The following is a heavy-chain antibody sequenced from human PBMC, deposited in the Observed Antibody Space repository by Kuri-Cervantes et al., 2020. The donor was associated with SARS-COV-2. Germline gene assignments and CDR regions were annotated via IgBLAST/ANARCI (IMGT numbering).Heavy chain of an antibody. CDR3: AKDRQARYSSGWPRWVGWFDP. J-gene: IGHJ5*02. CDR1: GFTFSSYG. Sequence: GESLKISCAASGFTFSSYGMHWVRQAPGKGLEWVAVISYDGSNKYYADSVRGRFTISRDNSKNTMYLQMNSLRAEDTAVYYCAKDRQARYSSGWPRWVGWFDPWGQGTLVTVSS. V-gene: IGHV3-30*18. CDR2: ISYDGSNK. D-gene: IGHD6-19*01.